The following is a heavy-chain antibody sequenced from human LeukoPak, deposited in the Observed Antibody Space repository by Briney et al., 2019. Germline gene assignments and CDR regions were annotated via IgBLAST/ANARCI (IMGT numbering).Heavy chain of an antibody. D-gene: IGHD6-13*01. CDR2: INPNDGST. CDR1: GYTFTTYW. J-gene: IGHJ4*02. Sequence: ASVKVSCKASGYTFTTYWIQWVRQAPGQGLEWVGLINPNDGSTTYAHKFQGRVTMTRDTSTSTVYMDLSRLTSEDTAVYYCVRAPRDSSTMLDYWGQGTLVTVSS. V-gene: IGHV1-46*01. CDR3: VRAPRDSSTMLDY.